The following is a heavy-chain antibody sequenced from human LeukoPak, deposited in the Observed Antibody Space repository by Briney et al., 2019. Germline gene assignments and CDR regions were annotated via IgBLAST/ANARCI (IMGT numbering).Heavy chain of an antibody. CDR3: ARGLYSDSSWWFDP. CDR2: FYFSGST. J-gene: IGHJ5*02. CDR1: GGSIYSYY. D-gene: IGHD6-6*01. V-gene: IGHV4-59*01. Sequence: PSETLSLTCTVSGGSIYSYYWNWIRQPPGKGLEWIGYFYFSGSTNYNPSLKSRVTISLDTSKNRSSLKLSSVTAADTAVYYCARGLYSDSSWWFDPWGQGTLVTVSS.